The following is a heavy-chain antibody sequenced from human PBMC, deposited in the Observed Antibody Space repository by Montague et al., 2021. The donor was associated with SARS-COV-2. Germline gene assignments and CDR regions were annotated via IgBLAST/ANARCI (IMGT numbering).Heavy chain of an antibody. V-gene: IGHV4-59*01. CDR3: VRDHPYGGPRGAYDN. Sequence: SETLSLTCTVSGGSITGYYWSWLRRSPGPGLEWIAYIYDGGAVNXNPSLGSRVTVSTDTSKNQLSLKVNSVTAADTAVYYCVRDHPYGGPRGAYDNWGQGTVVTVSS. CDR2: IYDGGAV. CDR1: GGSITGYY. D-gene: IGHD4-23*01. J-gene: IGHJ3*02.